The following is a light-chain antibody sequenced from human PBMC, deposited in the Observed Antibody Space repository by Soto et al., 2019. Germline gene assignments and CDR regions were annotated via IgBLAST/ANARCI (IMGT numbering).Light chain of an antibody. CDR1: SSDVGIYNY. CDR3: SSYTTSSTRV. J-gene: IGLJ1*01. Sequence: QSVLTQPASVSGSPGQSIAISCTGSSSDVGIYNYVSWYQQHPGKVPKLIIYEVSNRPSGVSNRFSGSKSGNTASLTISGHQAEDEADYYCSSYTTSSTRVFGTGTKVTVL. CDR2: EVS. V-gene: IGLV2-14*01.